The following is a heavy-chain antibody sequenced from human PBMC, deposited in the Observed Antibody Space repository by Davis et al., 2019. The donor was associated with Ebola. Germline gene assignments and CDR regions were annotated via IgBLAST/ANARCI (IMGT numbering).Heavy chain of an antibody. D-gene: IGHD1-1*01. CDR1: GGSIRNDY. Sequence: SETLSLTCTVTGGSIRNDYWTWIRQPPGKGLEWIGYMYYSGSTKYNPSLKSRVTMSADASKNQFSLKLSSVTAADTAVYYCARRYDYYYYGMDVWGQGTTVTVSS. CDR3: ARRYDYYYYGMDV. V-gene: IGHV4-59*12. J-gene: IGHJ6*02. CDR2: MYYSGST.